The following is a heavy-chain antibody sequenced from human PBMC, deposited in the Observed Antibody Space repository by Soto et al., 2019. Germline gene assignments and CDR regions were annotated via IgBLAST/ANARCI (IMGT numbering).Heavy chain of an antibody. J-gene: IGHJ6*01. CDR2: IIGSGGSA. CDR3: ARHILITILGYYYGMDV. D-gene: IGHD3-9*01. CDR1: GFTFSSYA. Sequence: EVRLLGSGGGLVQPGGPLRLSCAASGFTFSSYAMSWVRQAPGKGLEWVSTIIGSGGSANYADSVKGRFTISRDSSKNTLYLKMNSLRADDTAVYYSARHILITILGYYYGMDVWCQGTTVTGSS. V-gene: IGHV3-23*01.